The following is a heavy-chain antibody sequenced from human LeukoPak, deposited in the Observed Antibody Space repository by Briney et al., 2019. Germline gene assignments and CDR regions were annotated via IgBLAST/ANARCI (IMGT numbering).Heavy chain of an antibody. CDR2: INHSGST. CDR3: ARDLLVTTEYNWFDP. D-gene: IGHD4-17*01. CDR1: GGSFSGYY. V-gene: IGHV4-34*01. J-gene: IGHJ5*02. Sequence: SETLSLTCAVYGGSFSGYYWSWIRQPPGKGLEWIGEINHSGSTNYNPSLKSRVTISVDTSKNQFSLKLSSVTAADTAVYYCARDLLVTTEYNWFDPWGQGTLVTVSS.